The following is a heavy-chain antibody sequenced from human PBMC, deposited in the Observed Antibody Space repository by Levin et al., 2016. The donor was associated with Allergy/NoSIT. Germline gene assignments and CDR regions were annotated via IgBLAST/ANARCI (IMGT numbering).Heavy chain of an antibody. Sequence: GGSLRLSCAASGFTFSSYAMHWVRQAPGKGLEWVAVISYDGSNKYYADSVKGRFTISRDNSKNTLYLQMNSLRAEDTAVYYCAKDFWSGYYTSNWFDPWGQGTLVTVSS. J-gene: IGHJ5*02. V-gene: IGHV3-30-3*01. CDR2: ISYDGSNK. CDR3: AKDFWSGYYTSNWFDP. CDR1: GFTFSSYA. D-gene: IGHD3-3*01.